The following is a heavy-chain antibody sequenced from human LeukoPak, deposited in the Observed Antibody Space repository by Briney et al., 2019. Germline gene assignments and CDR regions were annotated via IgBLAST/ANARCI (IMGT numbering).Heavy chain of an antibody. CDR3: ARVQHTVTTYYYYYGMDV. CDR1: GGSISSYY. J-gene: IGHJ6*02. Sequence: SETLSLTCTVSGGSISSYYWSWIRQPPGKGLEWTGYIYYSGSTNYNPSLKSRVTISVDTSKNQFSLKLSSVTAADTAVYYCARVQHTVTTYYYYYGMDVWGQGTTVTVSS. V-gene: IGHV4-59*12. CDR2: IYYSGST. D-gene: IGHD4-17*01.